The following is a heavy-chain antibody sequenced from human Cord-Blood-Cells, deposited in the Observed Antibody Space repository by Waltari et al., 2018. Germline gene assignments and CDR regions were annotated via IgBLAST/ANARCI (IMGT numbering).Heavy chain of an antibody. J-gene: IGHJ4*02. Sequence: EVQLVESGGGLVQPGGSLRLSCAASGFTFSSYWLHWVRQAPGKGLVLVSSINSDGSSTSYADSVKGRVTISRDNAKNTLYLQMNSLRAEDTAVYYCARDLYYYDSSGYYFGGQGSLVTVSS. V-gene: IGHV3-74*01. CDR3: ARDLYYYDSSGYYF. D-gene: IGHD3-22*01. CDR1: GFTFSSYW. CDR2: INSDGSST.